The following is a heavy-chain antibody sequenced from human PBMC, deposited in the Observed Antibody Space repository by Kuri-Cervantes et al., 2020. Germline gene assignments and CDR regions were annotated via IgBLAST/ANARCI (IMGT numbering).Heavy chain of an antibody. CDR1: GGSISSSTYY. CDR3: ARGGGSSWPTFEF. CDR2: IYYSGST. J-gene: IGHJ4*02. D-gene: IGHD6-13*01. V-gene: IGHV4-39*07. Sequence: LRLSCTVSGGSISSSTYYWGWIRQPPGKGLEWIGTIYYSGSTHYNPSLKTRVTISVDMSKNQFSLQLSSVTAADTAVYYCARGGGSSWPTFEFWGQGTLVTVSS.